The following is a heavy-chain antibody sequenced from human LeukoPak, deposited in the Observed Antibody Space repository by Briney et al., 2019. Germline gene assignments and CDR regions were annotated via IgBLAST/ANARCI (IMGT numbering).Heavy chain of an antibody. CDR1: GGSISSYY. V-gene: IGHV4-4*07. D-gene: IGHD3-22*01. CDR2: IYTSGST. CDR3: ARAAHYYDSSGYPSDAFDI. Sequence: SETLSLTCTVSGGSISSYYWSWIRQPAGKGLEWIGRIYTSGSTNYNPSLKSRVTMSVDTSKNQFSLKLSSVTAADTAVYYCARAAHYYDSSGYPSDAFDIWGQGTMVTVSS. J-gene: IGHJ3*02.